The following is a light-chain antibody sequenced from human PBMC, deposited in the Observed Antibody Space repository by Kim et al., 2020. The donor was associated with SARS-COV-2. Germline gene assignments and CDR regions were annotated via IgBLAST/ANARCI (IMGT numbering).Light chain of an antibody. J-gene: IGLJ3*02. CDR1: SSNIGSNT. CDR2: SNS. Sequence: GQRVTISCSGSSSNIGSNTVNWFQQLPGTAPQLLIFSNSHRPSGVPDRFSGSRSGTSASLAISGLQSEDEADYYCAIWDDSLNGPVFGGGTQLTVL. V-gene: IGLV1-44*01. CDR3: AIWDDSLNGPV.